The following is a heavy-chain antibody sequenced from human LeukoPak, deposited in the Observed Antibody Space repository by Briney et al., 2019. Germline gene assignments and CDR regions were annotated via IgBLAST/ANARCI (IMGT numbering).Heavy chain of an antibody. CDR1: GFTFSSYS. J-gene: IGHJ4*02. Sequence: PGGSLRLSCAASGFTFSSYSMNWVRQAPGKGLEWVSAISSSSSYIYYADSVQGRFTISRDNAKTSLYLQMNSLRAEDTAVYYCARRSEWSGSYQPFDSWGQGTPVTVSS. CDR3: ARRSEWSGSYQPFDS. V-gene: IGHV3-21*01. D-gene: IGHD1-26*01. CDR2: ISSSSSYI.